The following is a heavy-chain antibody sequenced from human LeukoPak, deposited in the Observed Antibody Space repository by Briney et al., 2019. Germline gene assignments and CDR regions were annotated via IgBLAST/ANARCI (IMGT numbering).Heavy chain of an antibody. CDR2: ISNDGGGT. Sequence: GGSLRLSCAASGFIFNNYGLVWVRQAPGKGLEWVPAISNDGGGTTYADFVKGRFSVSRDNSKNTLYLQMNSLRAEDTAVYFCAKRGVVIRVILVGFHKEAYYFDSWGQGALVTVSS. D-gene: IGHD3-22*01. V-gene: IGHV3-23*01. CDR1: GFIFNNYG. CDR3: AKRGVVIRVILVGFHKEAYYFDS. J-gene: IGHJ4*02.